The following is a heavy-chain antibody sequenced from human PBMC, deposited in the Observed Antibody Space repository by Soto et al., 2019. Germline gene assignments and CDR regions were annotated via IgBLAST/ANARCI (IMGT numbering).Heavy chain of an antibody. CDR1: GFTFSNAW. CDR2: IRSNTDGGTT. CDR3: TTDTRRESR. Sequence: EVQLVESGGGLVKPGGSLRLSCAASGFTFSNAWMSWVRQAPGKGLEWVGRIRSNTDGGTTHYAAPVKGRFTISRDDSKKTVYLQMNRLKTEDTAVYYCTTDTRRESRWGQGTLVTVSS. V-gene: IGHV3-15*01. D-gene: IGHD3-10*01. J-gene: IGHJ4*02.